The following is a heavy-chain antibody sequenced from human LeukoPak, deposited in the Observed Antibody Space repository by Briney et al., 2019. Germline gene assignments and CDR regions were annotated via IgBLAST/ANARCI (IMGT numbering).Heavy chain of an antibody. CDR1: GGSISSGGYS. CDR3: ARESGYSGYDYFDY. CDR2: IYHSGST. J-gene: IGHJ4*02. V-gene: IGHV4-30-2*01. Sequence: SETLSLTCAVSGGSISSGGYSWSWIRQPPGKGLVWIGYIYHSGSTYYNPSLKSRATISVDRSKNQFSLKLSSVTAADTAVYYCARESGYSGYDYFDYWGQGTLVTVSS. D-gene: IGHD5-12*01.